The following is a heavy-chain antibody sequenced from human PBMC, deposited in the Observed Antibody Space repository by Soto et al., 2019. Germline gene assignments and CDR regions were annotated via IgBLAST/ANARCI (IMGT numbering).Heavy chain of an antibody. CDR1: GFTFTSSA. CDR2: IVVGSGNT. V-gene: IGHV1-58*02. CDR3: AAPRDYGDLSFDY. Sequence: SVKVSCKASGFTFTSSAMQWVRQARGQRLEWIGWIVVGSGNTNYAQKFQERVTITRGMSTSTAYMELSSLRSEDTAVYYCAAPRDYGDLSFDYWGQGTLVTISS. D-gene: IGHD4-17*01. J-gene: IGHJ4*02.